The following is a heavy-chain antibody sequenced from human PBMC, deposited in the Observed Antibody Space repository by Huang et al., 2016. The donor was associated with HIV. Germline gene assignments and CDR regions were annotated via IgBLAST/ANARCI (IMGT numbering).Heavy chain of an antibody. CDR3: ARMFKYDSGGYWGNDAFDI. J-gene: IGHJ3*02. V-gene: IGHV4-34*02. CDR1: GGSFSGHY. Sequence: QVQLQQWGAELLKPSETLSLTCAVSGGSFSGHYWTWSRQPPGRGLEWIGEISGSGSTTYNPSLKRRVTISGDTSQSQFSLKLNSVTAADTAIYYCARMFKYDSGGYWGNDAFDIWGQGTMVTVSS. CDR2: ISGSGST. D-gene: IGHD3-22*01.